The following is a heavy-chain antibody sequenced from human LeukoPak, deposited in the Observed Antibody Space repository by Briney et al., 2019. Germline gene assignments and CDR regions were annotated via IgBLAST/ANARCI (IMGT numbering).Heavy chain of an antibody. J-gene: IGHJ3*02. V-gene: IGHV3-48*03. CDR3: AREGSIAAATDAFDI. CDR2: ISSSGSTI. D-gene: IGHD6-13*01. CDR1: GFTFNSYE. Sequence: QPGGSLRLSCAASGFTFNSYEMNWVRQAPGKGLEWVSYISSSGSTIYYADSVKGRFTISRDNAKNSLYLQMNSLRAEDTAVYYCAREGSIAAATDAFDIWGQGTMVTVSS.